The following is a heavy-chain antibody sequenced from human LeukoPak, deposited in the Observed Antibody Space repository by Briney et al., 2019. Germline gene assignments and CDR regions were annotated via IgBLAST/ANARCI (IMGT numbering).Heavy chain of an antibody. CDR1: GFTFSSYS. CDR2: ISSSSSYI. V-gene: IGHV3-21*01. CDR3: ARDPTYYYDSSGYFDY. J-gene: IGHJ4*02. D-gene: IGHD3-22*01. Sequence: GGSLRLSCAASGFTFSSYSMNWVRQAPGKGLEWVSSISSSSSYIYYADSVKGRFTISRDNAKNSLYLQMNSLRAEDTAVYYCARDPTYYYDSSGYFDYWGQGTLVTVSS.